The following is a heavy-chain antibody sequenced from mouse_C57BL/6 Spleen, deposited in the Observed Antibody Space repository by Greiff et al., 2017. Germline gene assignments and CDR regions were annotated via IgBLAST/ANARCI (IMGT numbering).Heavy chain of an antibody. CDR1: GFTFSDYY. CDR2: ISNGGGST. V-gene: IGHV5-12*01. J-gene: IGHJ3*01. CDR3: ARPHCDYDEAWFAY. D-gene: IGHD2-4*01. Sequence: EVKLMESGGGLVQPGGSLKLSCAASGFTFSDYYMYWVRQTPEKRLEWVAYISNGGGSTYYPDNVKGRFTISRDNAKNTLYLQMSRLKSEDTAMYYCARPHCDYDEAWFAYWGQGTLVTVSA.